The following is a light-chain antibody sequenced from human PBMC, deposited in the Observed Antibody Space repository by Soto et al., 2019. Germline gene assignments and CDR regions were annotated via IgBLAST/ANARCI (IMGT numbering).Light chain of an antibody. J-gene: IGKJ4*01. CDR2: DAS. V-gene: IGKV3-20*01. Sequence: EILLKQSPYTLSLSPGERATLSCRASQSVKNNYLAWYQQKPGQAPRFLIYDASSRATGIPDRFSGSGSGTDFTLTISRLEPEDFAVYYCQQYGSTPLTFGGGTKVDIK. CDR1: QSVKNNY. CDR3: QQYGSTPLT.